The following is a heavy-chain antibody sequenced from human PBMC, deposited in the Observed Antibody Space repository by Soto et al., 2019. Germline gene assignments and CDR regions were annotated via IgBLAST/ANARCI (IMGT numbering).Heavy chain of an antibody. CDR3: AKDQKIGTAYYYYTMDV. CDR2: IKQDGSEK. V-gene: IGHV3-7*03. J-gene: IGHJ6*02. CDR1: GFTFSSYW. Sequence: GGSLRLSCAASGFTFSSYWMSWVRQAPGKGLEWVANIKQDGSEKYYADSVKGRFTISRDNAKNSLYLQMNSLRAEDTALYYCAKDQKIGTAYYYYTMDVWGQGTTVTGSS.